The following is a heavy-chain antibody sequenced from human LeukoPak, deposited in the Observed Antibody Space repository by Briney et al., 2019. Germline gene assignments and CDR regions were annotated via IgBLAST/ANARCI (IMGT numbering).Heavy chain of an antibody. CDR1: GVSISSGDYY. V-gene: IGHV4-30-4*01. CDR3: ARVPLGSSWYHEYFDY. D-gene: IGHD6-13*01. CDR2: TYYSGST. J-gene: IGHJ4*02. Sequence: SETLSLTCTVSGVSISSGDYYWSWIRQPPGKGLEWIGYTYYSGSTYYNPSLKSRVTISVDTSKNQFSLKLSSVTAADTAVYYCARVPLGSSWYHEYFDYWGQGALVTVSS.